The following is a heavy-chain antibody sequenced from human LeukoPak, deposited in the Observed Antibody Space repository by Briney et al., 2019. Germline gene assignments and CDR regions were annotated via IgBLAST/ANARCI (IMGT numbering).Heavy chain of an antibody. D-gene: IGHD5-18*01. V-gene: IGHV4-59*01. CDR1: GGSISSYY. CDR2: IYYSGST. J-gene: IGHJ4*02. CDR3: ARGYSYGSISFDY. Sequence: SETLSLTCTVSGGSISSYYWSWIRQPPGKGLGWIGYIYYSGSTNYNPSLKSRVTISVDTSKNQFSLKLSSVTAADTAVYYCARGYSYGSISFDYWGQGTLVTVSS.